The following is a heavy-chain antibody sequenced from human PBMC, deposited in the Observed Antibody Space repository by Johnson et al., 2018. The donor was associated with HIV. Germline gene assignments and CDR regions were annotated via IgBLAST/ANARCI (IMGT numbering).Heavy chain of an antibody. CDR3: ARSRAAYYYDSSGYYSAFDI. D-gene: IGHD3-22*01. V-gene: IGHV3-30-3*01. J-gene: IGHJ3*02. Sequence: VQLVESGGGVVQPWRSLRLSCAASGFTFSSYAMHWVRQAPGKGLEWVAVISYDGSNKYYADSVKGRFTISRENAKNTLYLQINSLRAEDTAVYYCARSRAAYYYDSSGYYSAFDIWGQGTMVTVSS. CDR2: ISYDGSNK. CDR1: GFTFSSYA.